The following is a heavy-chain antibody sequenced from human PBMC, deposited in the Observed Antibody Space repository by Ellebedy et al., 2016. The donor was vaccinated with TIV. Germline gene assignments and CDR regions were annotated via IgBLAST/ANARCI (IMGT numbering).Heavy chain of an antibody. D-gene: IGHD3-10*01. J-gene: IGHJ4*02. Sequence: AASVKVSCKASGYTFTSFDINWVRQATGQGLEWLGWMNPNNGHTGYAQKFQGRVTMTGNTSISTAYMELASLISEDTAVYYCARVTPYSGSGKYYRFDYWGQGTLVTVSS. V-gene: IGHV1-8*02. CDR2: MNPNNGHT. CDR1: GYTFTSFD. CDR3: ARVTPYSGSGKYYRFDY.